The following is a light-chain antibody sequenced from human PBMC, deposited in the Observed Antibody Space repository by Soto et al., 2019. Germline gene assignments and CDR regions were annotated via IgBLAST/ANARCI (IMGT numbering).Light chain of an antibody. Sequence: DIQMTQSPSSLSASVGDGVTISCRASQHIDFYLNWYQQRPGKAPNLLIYGASSLQSGVPSRFSGSGSGTDFTLTISSLQPEDFATYYCQESYTLRLTFGPGTTVDV. V-gene: IGKV1-39*01. CDR3: QESYTLRLT. J-gene: IGKJ3*01. CDR2: GAS. CDR1: QHIDFY.